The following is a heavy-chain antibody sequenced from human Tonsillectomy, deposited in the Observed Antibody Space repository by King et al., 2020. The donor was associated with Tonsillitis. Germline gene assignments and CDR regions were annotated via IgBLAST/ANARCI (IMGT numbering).Heavy chain of an antibody. CDR1: GFIFSSYG. Sequence: QLVQSGGGVVQPGRSLTLSCAASGFIFSSYGMHWVRQAPGKGLEWVAAISYVGRNKYYADSVKGRFTISRDNSKDTLYLQMNSLSAEDTAVYYCAKAGFWSGYYGKFDYWGQGTLVTVSS. V-gene: IGHV3-30*18. CDR2: ISYVGRNK. D-gene: IGHD3-3*01. CDR3: AKAGFWSGYYGKFDY. J-gene: IGHJ4*02.